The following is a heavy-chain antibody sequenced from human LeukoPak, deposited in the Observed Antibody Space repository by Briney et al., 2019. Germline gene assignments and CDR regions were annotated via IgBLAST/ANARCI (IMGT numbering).Heavy chain of an antibody. CDR3: ARENYYGSGSYYYGMDV. D-gene: IGHD3-10*01. CDR2: ISSSGSTI. J-gene: IGHJ6*02. CDR1: GFTFSDYY. Sequence: GGSLRLSCAASGFTFSDYYMSWIRQAPGKGLEWVSYISSSGSTIYYADSVKGRFTISRDNAKNSLYLQMNSLRAEDTAVYYCARENYYGSGSYYYGMDVWGQGTTVTVSS. V-gene: IGHV3-11*01.